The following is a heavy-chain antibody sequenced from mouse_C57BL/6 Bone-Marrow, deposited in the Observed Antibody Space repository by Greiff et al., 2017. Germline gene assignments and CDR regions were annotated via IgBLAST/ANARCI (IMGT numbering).Heavy chain of an antibody. D-gene: IGHD2-1*01. J-gene: IGHJ3*01. CDR1: GYTFTSYG. V-gene: IGHV1-81*01. CDR2: IYPRRGNT. CDR3: GRRGYYGNEFAY. Sequence: QVQLQQSGAELARPGASVTLSCKASGYTFTSYGISWVKQRTGQGLEWIGEIYPRRGNTYYNEKFKGKATLTADKSSSTAYMELRSLTSEDSAVYFCGRRGYYGNEFAYGGQGTLVTVSA.